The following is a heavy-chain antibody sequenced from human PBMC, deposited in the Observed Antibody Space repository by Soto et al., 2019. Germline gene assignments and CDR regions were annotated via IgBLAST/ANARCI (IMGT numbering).Heavy chain of an antibody. CDR3: VRHAQWIIRAY. CDR2: IYYSGST. D-gene: IGHD5-12*01. J-gene: IGHJ4*02. CDR1: GGSISSYDYY. V-gene: IGHV4-30-4*01. Sequence: SETLSLTCTVSGGSISSYDYYWSWIRQPPGKGLECIGYIYYSGSTYYNPSLKSRVTISVDTSKNQFSLKLSSVTAADTAVYYCVRHAQWIIRAYWGQGSLVTVSS.